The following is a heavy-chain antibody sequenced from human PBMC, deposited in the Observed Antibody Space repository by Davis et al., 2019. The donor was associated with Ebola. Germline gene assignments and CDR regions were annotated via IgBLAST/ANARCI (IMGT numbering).Heavy chain of an antibody. Sequence: GGSLRLSCAASGFTFSDYYMNWIRQAPGKGLECISYISSSGSSIYYADSVKGRFTISRDNAKNSLYLQMNGLRAEDTAVYYCVRDYGRGWSPFYYYMDVWGKGTTVTVSS. D-gene: IGHD3-3*01. V-gene: IGHV3-11*04. J-gene: IGHJ6*03. CDR1: GFTFSDYY. CDR2: ISSSGSSI. CDR3: VRDYGRGWSPFYYYMDV.